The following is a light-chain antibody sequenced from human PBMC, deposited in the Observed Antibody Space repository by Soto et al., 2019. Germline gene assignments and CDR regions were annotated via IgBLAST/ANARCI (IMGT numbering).Light chain of an antibody. V-gene: IGKV1-9*01. CDR1: QGISSY. CDR3: QQLNSYPLT. CDR2: AAS. Sequence: DIQLTQSPSFLSASVGDRVTITCRASQGISSYLAWYQQKPGKVPKLLIYAASTLQSGVPSRFGGSGSGTEFTLTISSLQPEDFATYYCQQLNSYPLTFGQGTRLEIK. J-gene: IGKJ5*01.